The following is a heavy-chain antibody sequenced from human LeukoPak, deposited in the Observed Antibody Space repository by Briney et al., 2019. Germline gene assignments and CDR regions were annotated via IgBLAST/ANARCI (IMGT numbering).Heavy chain of an antibody. CDR1: GFTFSSYA. D-gene: IGHD3-22*01. V-gene: IGHV3-23*01. CDR3: AKDPNYYDSSGYYWGRDWYFDL. J-gene: IGHJ2*01. CDR2: ISGSGGST. Sequence: GGSLRLSCAASGFTFSSYAMSWVRQAPGKGLEWVSAISGSGGSTYYADSVKGRFTISRDNSKNTLYLQMNSLRAEDTAVHYCAKDPNYYDSSGYYWGRDWYFDLWGRGTLVTVSS.